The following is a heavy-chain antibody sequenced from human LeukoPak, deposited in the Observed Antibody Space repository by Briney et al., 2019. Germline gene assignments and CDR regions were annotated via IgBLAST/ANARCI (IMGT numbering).Heavy chain of an antibody. CDR1: GFTFSSYA. D-gene: IGHD2-15*01. Sequence: GGSPRLSCAASGFTFSSYAMSWVRQAPGKGLEWVSYISSSSSTIYYADSVKGRFTISRDNAKNSLYLQMNSLRAEDTAVYYCARDRVASFDYWGQGTLVTVSS. V-gene: IGHV3-48*04. CDR3: ARDRVASFDY. CDR2: ISSSSSTI. J-gene: IGHJ4*02.